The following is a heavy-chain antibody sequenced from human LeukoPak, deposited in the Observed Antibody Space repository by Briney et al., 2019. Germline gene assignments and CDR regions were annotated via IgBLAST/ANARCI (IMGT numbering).Heavy chain of an antibody. D-gene: IGHD4-17*01. V-gene: IGHV5-51*01. CDR1: GYTFSSPW. Sequence: HGESLKISCKGSGYTFSSPWIGWVRQMPGKGLEWMGIIYPGDSDTRYSPSFEGQVIISADKSINTAYLQWSSLKATDTGMYFCARQYGRPFDYWGQGTLVTVSS. CDR3: ARQYGRPFDY. CDR2: IYPGDSDT. J-gene: IGHJ4*02.